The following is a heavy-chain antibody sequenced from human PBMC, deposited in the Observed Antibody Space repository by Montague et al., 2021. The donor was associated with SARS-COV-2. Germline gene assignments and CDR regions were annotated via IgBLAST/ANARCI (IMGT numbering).Heavy chain of an antibody. CDR1: GGSISSGGYY. CDR2: IYYSGST. V-gene: IGHV4-31*03. J-gene: IGHJ3*02. Sequence: TLSLTCTVSGGSISSGGYYWSRIRQHPGKGLEWIGYIYYSGSTYYNPSLKSRVTISVDTSKNQFSLKLSSVTAADTAVYYCARARIVVVINVFDIWGQGTMVTVSS. D-gene: IGHD3-22*01. CDR3: ARARIVVVINVFDI.